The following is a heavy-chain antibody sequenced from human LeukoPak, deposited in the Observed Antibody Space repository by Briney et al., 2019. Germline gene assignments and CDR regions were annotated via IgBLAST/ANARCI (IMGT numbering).Heavy chain of an antibody. D-gene: IGHD3-22*01. Sequence: TGGSLRLSCAASGFTFSSYAMSWVRQAPGKGLGWVSAITGSGGSTYYADSVKGRFTISRDNSKNTLYVQMNSLRAEDTAVHYCDGASYDSSSVHWGQGTLVTVSS. CDR1: GFTFSSYA. V-gene: IGHV3-23*01. CDR3: DGASYDSSSVH. J-gene: IGHJ4*02. CDR2: ITGSGGST.